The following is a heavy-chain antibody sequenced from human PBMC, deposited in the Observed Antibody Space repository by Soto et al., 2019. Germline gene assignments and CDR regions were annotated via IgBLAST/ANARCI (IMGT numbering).Heavy chain of an antibody. V-gene: IGHV3-23*01. CDR3: VRHRVA. CDR1: GFTFNTYD. J-gene: IGHJ4*01. CDR2: IATTGETT. Sequence: EVQLLESGGGLVQPGGSLRLSCAASGFTFNTYDMSWVRQAPGTGLEWVSSIATTGETTFYADSVRGRFTISRDNSKNTLFLQINTLRVDDTPIYYCVRHRVAWGHGTLVTVSS.